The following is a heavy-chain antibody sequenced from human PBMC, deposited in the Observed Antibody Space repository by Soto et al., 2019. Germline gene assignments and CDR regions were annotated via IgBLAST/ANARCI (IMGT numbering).Heavy chain of an antibody. CDR2: IYPGDSDT. V-gene: IGHV5-51*01. J-gene: IGHJ4*02. CDR1: GYSFTSYW. D-gene: IGHD6-6*01. CDR3: ARISEAGRRNGEFDY. Sequence: PGESLQISCKGSGYSFTSYWIGWVRQIPGKGLEWMGIIYPGDSDTRYSPSFQGQVTISADKSIITAYLQWSSLKASDTAMYYCARISEAGRRNGEFDYWGQGTLVTVAS.